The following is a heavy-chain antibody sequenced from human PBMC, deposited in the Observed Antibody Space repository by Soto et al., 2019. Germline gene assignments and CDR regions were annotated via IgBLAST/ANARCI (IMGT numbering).Heavy chain of an antibody. V-gene: IGHV4-4*07. CDR3: ASACSSNSCYDVFDY. Sequence: KSSETLSLTCTVSGGSISSYYWSWIRQPAGKGLEWIGRIYTSGSTNYNPSLKSRVTMSVDTSKNQFSLKLSSVTAADTAVYYCASACSSNSCYDVFDYWGQGTLVTVSS. CDR1: GGSISSYY. D-gene: IGHD2-2*01. CDR2: IYTSGST. J-gene: IGHJ4*02.